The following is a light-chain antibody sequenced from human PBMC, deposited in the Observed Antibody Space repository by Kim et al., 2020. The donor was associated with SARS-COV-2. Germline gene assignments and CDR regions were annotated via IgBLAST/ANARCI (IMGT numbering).Light chain of an antibody. Sequence: QSITISCTGTISDVGGYNYVAWYQHHPDKAPKLMIFDVSERPSGVSNRFSGSKSGNTASLTISGLQAEDEADYYCSSYTATSTFDVFGTGTKVTVL. V-gene: IGLV2-14*03. CDR3: SSYTATSTFDV. CDR1: ISDVGGYNY. J-gene: IGLJ1*01. CDR2: DVS.